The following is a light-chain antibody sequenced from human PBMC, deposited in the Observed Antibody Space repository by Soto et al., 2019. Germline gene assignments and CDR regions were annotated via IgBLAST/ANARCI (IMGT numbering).Light chain of an antibody. Sequence: EIVLTQSPAILSLSPGERATLSCRASQSVGRYLVWYQQKPGQAPSLLIYDASNRATGVPARFRGSGSGTDFTLTISSLESEDCAVYYCQHRNNWPWTLGQGTRVEIK. V-gene: IGKV3-11*01. J-gene: IGKJ1*01. CDR1: QSVGRY. CDR3: QHRNNWPWT. CDR2: DAS.